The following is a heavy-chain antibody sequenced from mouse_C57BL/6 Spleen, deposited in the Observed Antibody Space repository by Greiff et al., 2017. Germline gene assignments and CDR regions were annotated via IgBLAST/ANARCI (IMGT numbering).Heavy chain of an antibody. CDR3: ARRALSTVVATADYVDY. J-gene: IGHJ2*01. Sequence: QVQLQQPGAELVRPGSSVKLSCKASGYTFTSYWMHWVKQRPIQGLEWIGNIDPSDSETHYNQKFKDKSTLTVDKSSSTAYMQLSSLTSEDAAVYYWARRALSTVVATADYVDYWGQGTTLTVSS. CDR1: GYTFTSYW. V-gene: IGHV1-52*01. CDR2: IDPSDSET. D-gene: IGHD1-1*01.